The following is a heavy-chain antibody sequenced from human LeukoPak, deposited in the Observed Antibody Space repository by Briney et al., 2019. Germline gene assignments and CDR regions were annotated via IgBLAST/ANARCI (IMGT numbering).Heavy chain of an antibody. CDR2: INHSGST. Sequence: PETLSLTCAVYGGSFSGYYWSWIRQPPGKGLEWIGEINHSGSTNYNPSLKSRVTISVDTSKNQFPLKLSSVTAADTAVYYCARGPRYYGSGSYYNWFDPWGQGTLVTVSS. CDR1: GGSFSGYY. D-gene: IGHD3-10*01. J-gene: IGHJ5*02. CDR3: ARGPRYYGSGSYYNWFDP. V-gene: IGHV4-34*01.